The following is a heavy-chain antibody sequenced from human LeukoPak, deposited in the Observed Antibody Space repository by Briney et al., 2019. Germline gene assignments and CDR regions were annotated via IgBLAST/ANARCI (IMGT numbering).Heavy chain of an antibody. Sequence: GASLRLSCAASGFTFSSYAMSWVRQAPGKGLEWVSVISGSGGSTYYADSVKGRFTISRDNSKNTLYLQMNSLRAEDTAVYYCAKWSGYPRSYWGQGTLVTVSS. CDR2: ISGSGGST. J-gene: IGHJ4*02. D-gene: IGHD3-3*01. V-gene: IGHV3-23*01. CDR1: GFTFSSYA. CDR3: AKWSGYPRSY.